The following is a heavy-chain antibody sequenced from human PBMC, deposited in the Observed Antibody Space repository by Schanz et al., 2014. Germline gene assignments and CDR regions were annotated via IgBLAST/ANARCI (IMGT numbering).Heavy chain of an antibody. D-gene: IGHD5-18*01. CDR1: GFTSSNAW. CDR3: ATGGRRGYSHYFYGMDV. Sequence: EVQLVESGGGLVKPGGSLRLSCAASGFTSSNAWMSWVRQAPGKGLEWVGRIKTKTDAGTTDYAAPVKGRFTISRDDSTNTLYLQMTRLKTEDSAVYYRATGGRRGYSHYFYGMDVWGQGTTVTVSS. CDR2: IKTKTDAGTT. J-gene: IGHJ6*02. V-gene: IGHV3-15*01.